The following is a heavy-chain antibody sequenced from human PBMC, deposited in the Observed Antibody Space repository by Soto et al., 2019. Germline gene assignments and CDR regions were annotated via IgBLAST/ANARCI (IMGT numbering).Heavy chain of an antibody. D-gene: IGHD3-3*01. CDR2: FDPEDGET. Sequence: GASVKVSCKVSGYTLTELSMHWVRQAPGKGLEWMGGFDPEDGETIYAQKFQGRVTMTEDTSTDTAYMELSSLRSEDTAVYYCATTPNFGVVANWFDPWGQGTLVTVSS. J-gene: IGHJ5*02. V-gene: IGHV1-24*01. CDR3: ATTPNFGVVANWFDP. CDR1: GYTLTELS.